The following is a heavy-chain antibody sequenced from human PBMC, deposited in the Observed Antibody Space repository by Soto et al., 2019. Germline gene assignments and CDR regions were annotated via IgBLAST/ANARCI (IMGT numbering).Heavy chain of an antibody. CDR3: ARVPVYGDFPYFDY. Sequence: EVQLVESGGGLVQPGGSLRLSCAASGFTFSSYEMNWVRQAPGKGLEWVSYISSSGSTIYYADSVKGRFTISRDNAKNPLYLQLNSLRAEDTAVYYCARVPVYGDFPYFDYWGQGTVVTVSS. CDR2: ISSSGSTI. V-gene: IGHV3-48*03. CDR1: GFTFSSYE. D-gene: IGHD4-17*01. J-gene: IGHJ4*02.